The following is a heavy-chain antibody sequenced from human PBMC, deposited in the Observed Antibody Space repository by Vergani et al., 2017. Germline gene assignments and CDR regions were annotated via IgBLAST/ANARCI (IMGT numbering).Heavy chain of an antibody. V-gene: IGHV1-8*01. J-gene: IGHJ4*02. CDR3: ARHESWLQLGGDGGSVDY. CDR1: GYTFTSYD. D-gene: IGHD5-24*01. CDR2: MNPNSGNT. Sequence: QVQLVQSGAEVKKPGASVKVSCKASGYTFTSYDINWVRQATGQGLEWMGWMNPNSGNTGYAQKFQGRVTMTRNTSISTAYMELSSLRSEDTAVYYCARHESWLQLGGDGGSVDYWGQGTLVTVSS.